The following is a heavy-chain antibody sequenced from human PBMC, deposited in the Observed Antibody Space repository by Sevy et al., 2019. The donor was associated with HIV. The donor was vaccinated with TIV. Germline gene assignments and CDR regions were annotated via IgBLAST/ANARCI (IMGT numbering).Heavy chain of an antibody. CDR1: GYTFTGDY. Sequence: ASVKVSCKASGYTFTGDYLHWVRQAPGHGLEWMGRVFPNSGGTNYAQKFKGRVTMTRDTSISTAYMELSRLRSDDTAVYYCARDGGGGTTNSGMDVWGQGTTVTVS. CDR3: ARDGGGGTTNSGMDV. V-gene: IGHV1-2*06. CDR2: VFPNSGGT. D-gene: IGHD1-7*01. J-gene: IGHJ6*02.